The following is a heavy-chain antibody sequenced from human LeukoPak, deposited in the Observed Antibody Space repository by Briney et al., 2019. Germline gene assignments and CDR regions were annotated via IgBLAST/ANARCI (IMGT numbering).Heavy chain of an antibody. CDR2: INPNSGGT. J-gene: IGHJ4*02. CDR1: GYTFTDYY. V-gene: IGHV1-2*02. D-gene: IGHD6-19*01. CDR3: ARERASGWYYFDY. Sequence: ASVKVSCKASGYTFTDYYIHWVRQAPGQGLEWMGWINPNSGGTNYAQKFQGRVTMTRDTSINTAYMELSRLRSDDTAVYYCARERASGWYYFDYWGQGTLVTVSS.